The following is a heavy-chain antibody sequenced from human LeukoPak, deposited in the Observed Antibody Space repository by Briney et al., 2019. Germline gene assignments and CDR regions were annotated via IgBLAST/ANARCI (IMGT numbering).Heavy chain of an antibody. Sequence: GGSLRLSCAASGLTFSSYSMNWVRQAPGKGLEWVSSISSSSSYIYYADSVKGRFTISRDNAKNSLYLQMNSLRAEDTAVYYCARDGLWLDAFDIWGQGTMVTVSS. V-gene: IGHV3-21*01. J-gene: IGHJ3*02. CDR3: ARDGLWLDAFDI. CDR1: GLTFSSYS. CDR2: ISSSSSYI. D-gene: IGHD3/OR15-3a*01.